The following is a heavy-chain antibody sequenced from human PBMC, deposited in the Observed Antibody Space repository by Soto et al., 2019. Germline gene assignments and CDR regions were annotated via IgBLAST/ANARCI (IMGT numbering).Heavy chain of an antibody. CDR3: AREVNSSPARGPNWFDP. V-gene: IGHV4-4*02. D-gene: IGHD6-13*01. CDR1: GDSINNSHW. Sequence: QVQLQESGPGLVQPSGTLSLTCAVSGDSINNSHWWSWVRQTPGKGLEWIGETYHSGTTNYNPSHKTRVTRSIDKSKNQFSLKMNSVNAADTAVYYCAREVNSSPARGPNWFDPWGQGTLVTVSS. J-gene: IGHJ5*02. CDR2: TYHSGTT.